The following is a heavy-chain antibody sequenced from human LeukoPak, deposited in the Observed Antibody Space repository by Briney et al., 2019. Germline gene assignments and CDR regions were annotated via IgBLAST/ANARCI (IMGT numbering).Heavy chain of an antibody. D-gene: IGHD3-3*01. CDR3: ARDRWTIFGVVRYYFDY. J-gene: IGHJ4*02. CDR2: INPNSGGT. CDR1: GYTVTGYY. V-gene: IGHV1-2*02. Sequence: ASVKISCKASGYTVTGYYMHWVRQAPGQGLEWMGWINPNSGGTNYAQKFQGRVTMTRDTSISTAYMELSRLRSGDTAVYYCARDRWTIFGVVRYYFDYWGQGTLVTVSS.